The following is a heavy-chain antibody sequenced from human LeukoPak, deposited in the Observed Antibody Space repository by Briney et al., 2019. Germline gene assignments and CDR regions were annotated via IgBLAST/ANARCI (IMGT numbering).Heavy chain of an antibody. Sequence: SGTLSLTCAVSGGSISSSNWWSWVRQPPGKGLEWIGEIYHSGSTNYSPSLKSRVTISVDTSKNQFSLKLSSVTAADTAVYYCARDGAYYGMDVWGQGTTVTVSS. CDR2: IYHSGST. CDR3: ARDGAYYGMDV. D-gene: IGHD4/OR15-4a*01. V-gene: IGHV4-4*02. CDR1: GGSISSSNW. J-gene: IGHJ6*02.